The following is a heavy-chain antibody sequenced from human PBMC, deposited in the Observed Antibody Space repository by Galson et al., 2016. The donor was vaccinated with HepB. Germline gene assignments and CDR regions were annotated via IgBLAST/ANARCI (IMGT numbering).Heavy chain of an antibody. J-gene: IGHJ4*02. CDR1: GFTLRSYW. Sequence: SLRLSCAASGFTLRSYWMHWVRQAPGQGLVWVSRINTDGSRTTYADSVKGRFTISRDISNNILLLQMSSLRPDDTAVYYCARRHEYCPPVGCSVDYWGQGTLVSVSS. CDR3: ARRHEYCPPVGCSVDY. CDR2: INTDGSRT. V-gene: IGHV3-74*03. D-gene: IGHD2/OR15-2a*01.